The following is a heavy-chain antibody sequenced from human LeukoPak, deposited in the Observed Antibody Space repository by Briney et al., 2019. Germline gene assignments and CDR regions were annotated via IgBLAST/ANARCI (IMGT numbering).Heavy chain of an antibody. J-gene: IGHJ4*02. CDR1: GYTCTSFF. CDR2: INPSGGST. D-gene: IGHD3-16*01. Sequence: ASVKVSCKASGYTCTSFFMHWVRQAPGQGLEWMGMINPSGGSTSYAQKFQGRVTVTRDTSTSTVYMELSSLRSEDTAVYYCARGTQLRPSVWGQGTLVTVSS. V-gene: IGHV1-46*01. CDR3: ARGTQLRPSV.